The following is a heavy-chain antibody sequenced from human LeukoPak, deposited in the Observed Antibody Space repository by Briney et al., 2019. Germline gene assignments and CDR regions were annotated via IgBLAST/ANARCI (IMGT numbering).Heavy chain of an antibody. D-gene: IGHD3-10*01. Sequence: ASVKVSCKASGYTFTGYYMHWVRQAPGQGLEWMGWISAYNGNTNYAQKLQGRVTMTTDTSTSTAYMELRSLRSDDTAVYYCARDAFVYGTNWFDPWGQGTLVTVSS. V-gene: IGHV1-18*04. CDR1: GYTFTGYY. J-gene: IGHJ5*02. CDR2: ISAYNGNT. CDR3: ARDAFVYGTNWFDP.